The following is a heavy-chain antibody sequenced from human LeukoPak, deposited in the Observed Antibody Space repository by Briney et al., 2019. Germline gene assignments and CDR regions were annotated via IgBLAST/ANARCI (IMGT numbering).Heavy chain of an antibody. CDR3: ARVQGGGYDSGGDAFDI. V-gene: IGHV1-18*01. CDR2: ISAYNGNT. Sequence: GASVKVSCKASGYTFTSYGISWVRQAPGQGLEWMGWISAYNGNTNYAQKLQGRVTMTTDTSTSTAYMELRSLRSDDTAVYYCARVQGGGYDSGGDAFDIWGQGTMVTVSS. D-gene: IGHD5-12*01. CDR1: GYTFTSYG. J-gene: IGHJ3*02.